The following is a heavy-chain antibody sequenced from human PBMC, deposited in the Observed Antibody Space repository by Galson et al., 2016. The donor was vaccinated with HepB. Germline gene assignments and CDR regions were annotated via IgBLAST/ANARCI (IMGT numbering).Heavy chain of an antibody. CDR3: AREGSIVATIND. J-gene: IGHJ4*02. CDR1: GYTFSGYY. Sequence: SVKVSCKASGYTFSGYYVHWVRQAPGQGLDWMGWMSAASGVTDYAQKFKGRVSMTRDTSISTAYMELTRLTSDDTAMYYWAREGSIVATINDGGQGTLVTFTS. D-gene: IGHD5-12*01. CDR2: MSAASGVT. V-gene: IGHV1-2*02.